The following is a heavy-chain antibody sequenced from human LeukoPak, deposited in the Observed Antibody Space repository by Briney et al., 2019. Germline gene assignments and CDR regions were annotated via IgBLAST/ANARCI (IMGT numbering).Heavy chain of an antibody. CDR3: ARNEYSSSAHFDY. CDR2: IYYSGST. Sequence: SETLSLTCTVSGGSISSYYWSWIRQPPGKGLEWIGYIYYSGSTNYNPSLKSRVTISVDTSKNQFSLKPSSVTAADTAVYYCARNEYSSSAHFDYWGQGTLVTVSS. CDR1: GGSISSYY. V-gene: IGHV4-59*01. D-gene: IGHD6-6*01. J-gene: IGHJ4*02.